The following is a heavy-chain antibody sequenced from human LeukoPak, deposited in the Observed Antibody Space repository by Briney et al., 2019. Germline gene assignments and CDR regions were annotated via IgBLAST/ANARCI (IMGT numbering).Heavy chain of an antibody. Sequence: GGSLRLSCAASGFTFSSYTMNWVRQVPGKGLEWVSSISSSSIYIYYADSVKGRFTISRDNAKNSLYLQMSSLRAEDTAVYYCVVQGWVFRAPTQYYFGYWGQGTLVTVSS. CDR1: GFTFSSYT. V-gene: IGHV3-21*01. J-gene: IGHJ4*02. CDR2: ISSSSIYI. CDR3: VVQGWVFRAPTQYYFGY. D-gene: IGHD1-1*01.